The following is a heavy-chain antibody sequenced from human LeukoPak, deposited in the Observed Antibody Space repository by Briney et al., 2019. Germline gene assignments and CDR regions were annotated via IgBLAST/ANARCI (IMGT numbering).Heavy chain of an antibody. J-gene: IGHJ5*02. Sequence: ASVKVSCKASGYTFTGYYMHWVRQAPGQGLEWMGWINPNSGGTNYAQKFQGRVTMTRDTSISTAYMELSRLRSDDTAVYYCARVAIFEVVTPNWFDPWGQGTLVTVSS. V-gene: IGHV1-2*02. CDR2: INPNSGGT. CDR3: ARVAIFEVVTPNWFDP. D-gene: IGHD3-3*01. CDR1: GYTFTGYY.